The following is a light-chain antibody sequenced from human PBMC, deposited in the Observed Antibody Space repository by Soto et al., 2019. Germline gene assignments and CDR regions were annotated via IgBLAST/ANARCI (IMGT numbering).Light chain of an antibody. V-gene: IGLV1-44*01. Sequence: QSVLTQPPSASGTPGQRVTISCSGSSSNIGSNTVNWYQQLPGTAPKLRIYSNNQRHSGVPDRFSGSKSGTSASLAISGLQSEDEADYYWAAWDDSLNGPVFGGGTQLTVL. CDR3: AAWDDSLNGPV. CDR2: SNN. J-gene: IGLJ7*01. CDR1: SSNIGSNT.